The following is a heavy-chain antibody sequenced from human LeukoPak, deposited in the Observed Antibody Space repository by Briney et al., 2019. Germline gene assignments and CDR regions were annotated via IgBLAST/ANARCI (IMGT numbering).Heavy chain of an antibody. V-gene: IGHV4-31*03. CDR2: IYYSGST. Sequence: SETLSLTCTVSGGSISSGGYYWSWIRQHPGKGLEWIGYIYYSGSTYYNPSLKSRVTISVDTSKNQFSLKLSSVTAADTAVYYCAREAYCGGDCYSNWFDPWGQGTLVTVSS. CDR1: GGSISSGGYY. J-gene: IGHJ5*02. D-gene: IGHD2-21*02. CDR3: AREAYCGGDCYSNWFDP.